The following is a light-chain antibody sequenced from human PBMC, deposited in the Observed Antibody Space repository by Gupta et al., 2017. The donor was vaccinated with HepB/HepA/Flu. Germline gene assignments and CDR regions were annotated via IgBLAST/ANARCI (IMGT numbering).Light chain of an antibody. CDR1: GKDGGGYIY. Sequence: QSALTQPASVSGPPGPSSTIASTGTGKDGGGYIYVSWYQQHPCKAPNLMMYVVSKRPAGVSNRFSGSEAGNTASPTISGLQSEDEADYYCNSDTSSSWWVFGGGTKLTVL. CDR2: VVS. J-gene: IGLJ3*02. V-gene: IGLV2-14*01. CDR3: NSDTSSSWWV.